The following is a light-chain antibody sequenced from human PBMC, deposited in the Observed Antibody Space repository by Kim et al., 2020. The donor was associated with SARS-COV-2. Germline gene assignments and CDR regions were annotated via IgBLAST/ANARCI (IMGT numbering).Light chain of an antibody. CDR3: MQGLQTPYT. Sequence: DIVMTQSPLSLPVTPGESASISCRSSQSLPHSTGYNYFDWYLQKPGQSPQLLIFLVSNRAPGVPDRFSGSGSGTHFTLKISRVEAEDVGVYYCMQGLQTPYTFGQGTKLEI. J-gene: IGKJ2*01. CDR2: LVS. V-gene: IGKV2-28*01. CDR1: QSLPHSTGYNY.